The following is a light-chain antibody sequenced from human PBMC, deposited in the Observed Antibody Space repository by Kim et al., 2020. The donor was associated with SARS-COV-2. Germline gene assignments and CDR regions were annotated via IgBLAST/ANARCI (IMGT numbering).Light chain of an antibody. CDR2: YYS. J-gene: IGLJ3*02. CDR1: NIGSKS. V-gene: IGLV3-21*04. CDR3: QVWDSSSDHPV. Sequence: PGKPARITCGGNNIGSKSVHWYQHKPGQAPVLVIYYYSDRPSGIPERFSGSNSGNTATLTISRVEAGDEADYYCQVWDSSSDHPVFGGGTQLTVL.